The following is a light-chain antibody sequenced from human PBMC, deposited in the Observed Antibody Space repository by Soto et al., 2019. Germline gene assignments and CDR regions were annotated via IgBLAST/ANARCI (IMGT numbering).Light chain of an antibody. J-gene: IGLJ1*01. V-gene: IGLV2-23*03. CDR3: CSYAGSSTFV. Sequence: QPASGYGCPGQSITISCTGTSSDVGSYNLVSWYQQHPGKAPKLMIYEGSKRPSGVSNRFSGSKSGNTASLTISGLQAEDEADYYCCSYAGSSTFVFGTGTKVTVL. CDR1: SSDVGSYNL. CDR2: EGS.